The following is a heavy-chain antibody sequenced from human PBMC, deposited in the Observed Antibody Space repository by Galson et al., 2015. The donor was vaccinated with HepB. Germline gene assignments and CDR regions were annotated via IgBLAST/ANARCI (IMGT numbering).Heavy chain of an antibody. D-gene: IGHD6-13*01. V-gene: IGHV1-69*04. CDR1: GGTFSSYA. CDR2: IIPILGIA. J-gene: IGHJ4*02. CDR3: ARGQYSSSWYGTANFDY. Sequence: SVKVSCKASGGTFSSYAISWVRQAPGQGLEWMGRIIPILGIANYAQKFQGRVTITADKSTSTAYMELSSLRSEDTAVYYCARGQYSSSWYGTANFDYWGQGTLVTVSS.